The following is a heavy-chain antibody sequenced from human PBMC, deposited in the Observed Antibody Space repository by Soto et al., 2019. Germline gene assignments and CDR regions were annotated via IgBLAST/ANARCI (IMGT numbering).Heavy chain of an antibody. CDR2: IYHSGST. Sequence: SETLSLTCAVSGGPISSGGYSWSWIRQPPGKGLEWIGYIYHSGSTYYNPSLKSRVTISVDRSKNQFSLKLSSVTAADTAVYYCARGGATGTYYYYYGMDVWGQGTTVTVSS. CDR3: ARGGATGTYYYYYGMDV. D-gene: IGHD1-1*01. CDR1: GGPISSGGYS. V-gene: IGHV4-30-2*01. J-gene: IGHJ6*02.